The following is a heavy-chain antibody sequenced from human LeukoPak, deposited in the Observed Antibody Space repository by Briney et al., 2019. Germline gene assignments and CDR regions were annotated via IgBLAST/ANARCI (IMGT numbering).Heavy chain of an antibody. J-gene: IGHJ3*02. CDR1: GFTFSSYS. CDR3: ARDRHCTNGVCSYAFDI. Sequence: GGSLRLSCAASGFTFSSYSMNWVRQAPGKGLEWASSISSSSSYIYYADSVKGRFTISRDNAKNSLYLQMNSLRAEDTAVYYCARDRHCTNGVCSYAFDIWGQGTMVTVSS. D-gene: IGHD2-8*01. CDR2: ISSSSSYI. V-gene: IGHV3-21*01.